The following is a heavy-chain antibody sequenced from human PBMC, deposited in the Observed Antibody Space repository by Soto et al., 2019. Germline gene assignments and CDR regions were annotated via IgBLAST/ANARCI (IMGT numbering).Heavy chain of an antibody. CDR1: GFSFSGDS. J-gene: IGHJ6*02. D-gene: IGHD3-3*01. Sequence: ELQLVESGGGLVKPGGSLRLSCAGSGFSFSGDSMDWVRKAPGKGLEWVSSITSGGGYIFYSDSVKGRFTISRDNANNSLFLQMDSLRTEDTAVYYCAREKGSQLRLYVWGQGTTVTVSS. CDR3: AREKGSQLRLYV. V-gene: IGHV3-21*01. CDR2: ITSGGGYI.